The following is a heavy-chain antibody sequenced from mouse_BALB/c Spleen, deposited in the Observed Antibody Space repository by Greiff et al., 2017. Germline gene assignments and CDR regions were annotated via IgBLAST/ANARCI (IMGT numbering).Heavy chain of an antibody. D-gene: IGHD2-10*02. V-gene: IGHV5-17*02. J-gene: IGHJ4*01. CDR2: ISSGSSTI. Sequence: EVHLVESGGGLVQPGGSRKLSCAASGFTFSSFGMHWVRQAPEKGLEWVAYISSGSSTIYYADTVKGRFTISRDNPKNTLFLQMTSLRSEDTAMYYCARSGYGNLGAMDYWGQGTSVTVSS. CDR3: ARSGYGNLGAMDY. CDR1: GFTFSSFG.